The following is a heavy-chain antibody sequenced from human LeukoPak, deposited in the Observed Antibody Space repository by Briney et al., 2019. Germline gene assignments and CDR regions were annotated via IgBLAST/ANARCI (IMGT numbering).Heavy chain of an antibody. Sequence: GGSLRLSCAASGFTFSDYAMSWVRQASGRGLEWVSAISGGGGSRYYADSVQGRFTISRDNSRNTLYLHINSLRAEDTAVCYCAKDDYYDSCGYFRSWGQGTLVTVSS. J-gene: IGHJ5*02. D-gene: IGHD3-22*01. CDR2: ISGGGGSR. V-gene: IGHV3-23*01. CDR1: GFTFSDYA. CDR3: AKDDYYDSCGYFRS.